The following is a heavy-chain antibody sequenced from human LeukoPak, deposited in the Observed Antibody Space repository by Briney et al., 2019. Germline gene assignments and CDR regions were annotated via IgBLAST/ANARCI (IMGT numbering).Heavy chain of an antibody. D-gene: IGHD3-9*01. CDR2: IYYSGST. Sequence: SETLSLTCAVSGDSISSGGYYWSWIRQPPGKGLEWIGYIYYSGSTNYNPSLKSRVTISVDTSKNQFSLKLSSVTAADTAVYYCARGPYYDILTGNYFDYWGQGTLVTVSS. J-gene: IGHJ4*02. CDR1: GDSISSGGYY. CDR3: ARGPYYDILTGNYFDY. V-gene: IGHV4-61*08.